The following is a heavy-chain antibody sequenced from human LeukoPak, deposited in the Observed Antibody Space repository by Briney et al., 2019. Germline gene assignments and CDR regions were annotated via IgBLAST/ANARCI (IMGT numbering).Heavy chain of an antibody. V-gene: IGHV5-51*01. J-gene: IGHJ4*02. D-gene: IGHD5-24*01. Sequence: PGESLKISCKGSGYSFTSYWIGWVRQMPGKGLEWMGINYPGDSDTRYSPSFQGQVAISADKSISTAYLQWSSPKASAPAMYYCARRRDGYFDYWGQGTLVTVSS. CDR3: ARRRDGYFDY. CDR2: NYPGDSDT. CDR1: GYSFTSYW.